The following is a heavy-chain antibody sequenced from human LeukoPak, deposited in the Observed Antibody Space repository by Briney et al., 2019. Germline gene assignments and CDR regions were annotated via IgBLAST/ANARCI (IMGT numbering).Heavy chain of an antibody. V-gene: IGHV1-24*01. J-gene: IGHJ5*02. CDR1: GYTLTELS. Sequence: ASVKVSCKVSGYTLTELSMHWVRQAPGKGLEWMGGFDPGDGETIYAQKFQGRVTMTEDTSTDTAYMELSSLRSEDTAVYYCATGRVYCTNGVCYTYNWFDPWGQGTLVTVSS. D-gene: IGHD2-8*01. CDR3: ATGRVYCTNGVCYTYNWFDP. CDR2: FDPGDGET.